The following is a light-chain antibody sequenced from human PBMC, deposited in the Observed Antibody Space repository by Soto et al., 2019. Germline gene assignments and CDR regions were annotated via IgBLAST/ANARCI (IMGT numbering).Light chain of an antibody. CDR2: GAS. CDR1: QSLVSD. CDR3: QQYNNWPRT. V-gene: IGKV3-15*01. J-gene: IGKJ1*01. Sequence: EIGMTHSPASLCVCPGERATLXCRASQSLVSDLACYQQKAGEARRLLTYGASTRAHGSPARFSGSGSATEFTRTISRLQSEDFAVYYGQQYNNWPRTFGQGTKVDIK.